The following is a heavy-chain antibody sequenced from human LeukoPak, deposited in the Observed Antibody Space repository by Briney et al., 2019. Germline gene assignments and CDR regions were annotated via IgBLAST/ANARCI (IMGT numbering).Heavy chain of an antibody. CDR1: GGSISGSSYY. CDR2: VYYSGST. CDR3: ARNSGSYDY. Sequence: KPSETLSLTCSVSGGSISGSSYYWGWIRQPPGKGLEWIGSVYYSGSTYYNPSLKSRVTISVDTSKNQFSLKLSSVTAADTAVYYCARNSGSYDYWGQGTLVTVSS. J-gene: IGHJ4*02. V-gene: IGHV4-39*07. D-gene: IGHD1-26*01.